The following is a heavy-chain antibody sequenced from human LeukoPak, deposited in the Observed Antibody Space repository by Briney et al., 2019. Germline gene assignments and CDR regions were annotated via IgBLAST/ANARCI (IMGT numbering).Heavy chain of an antibody. J-gene: IGHJ4*02. Sequence: GGSLRLSCAASGFTFSSYWMSWVRQAPGKGLEWVANIKQDGSEKYYVDSVKGRFTISRDNAKNSLYLQMNSLRAEDTAVYYCARSYDFWSGYYSSYYFDYWGQGTLVTVYS. CDR3: ARSYDFWSGYYSSYYFDY. CDR1: GFTFSSYW. V-gene: IGHV3-7*01. D-gene: IGHD3-3*01. CDR2: IKQDGSEK.